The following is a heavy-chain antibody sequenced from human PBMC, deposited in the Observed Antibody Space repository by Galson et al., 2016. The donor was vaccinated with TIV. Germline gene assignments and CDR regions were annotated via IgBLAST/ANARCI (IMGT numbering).Heavy chain of an antibody. CDR1: GFTFSSYT. CDR3: ARDIFPYYGMDV. D-gene: IGHD2-21*01. V-gene: IGHV3-21*01. CDR2: IRSSSSYK. Sequence: SLRLSCAAPGFTFSSYTMTWVRQAPGKGLEWVSSIRSSSSYKSYADSVKGRFTISRDNAKNSLYLQMNSLRAEDTAVYYCARDIFPYYGMDVWGQGTTVTVSS. J-gene: IGHJ6*02.